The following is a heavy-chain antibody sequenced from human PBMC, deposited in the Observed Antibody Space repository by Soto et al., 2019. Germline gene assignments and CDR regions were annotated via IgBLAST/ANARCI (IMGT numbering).Heavy chain of an antibody. CDR1: GGSISRSSYH. Sequence: QLQLQESGPGLVKSSETLSLTCTVSGGSISRSSYHWGWIRQPPGKGLEWIGSVYSSGDTHYNPSLNNRVTISVDTSKNQFSLNLNSVTAADTAVYYCGRQRMQLWKTFDCWGQGTQVTVSS. D-gene: IGHD5-18*01. CDR2: VYSSGDT. CDR3: GRQRMQLWKTFDC. V-gene: IGHV4-39*01. J-gene: IGHJ4*02.